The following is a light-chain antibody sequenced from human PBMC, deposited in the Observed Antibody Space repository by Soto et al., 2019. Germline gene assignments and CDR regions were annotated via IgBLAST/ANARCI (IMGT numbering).Light chain of an antibody. V-gene: IGKV1-12*01. CDR3: QQASSFPPT. Sequence: DIQMTQSPSSVSASVGYRVTITCRASHDISSWLDWYQQKPGKAPKIMIYAASSLQGGVPSRFSGSGSGTEFTLTNSSLQPEDFATYYCQQASSFPPTFGQGTRLEIK. CDR1: HDISSW. J-gene: IGKJ5*01. CDR2: AAS.